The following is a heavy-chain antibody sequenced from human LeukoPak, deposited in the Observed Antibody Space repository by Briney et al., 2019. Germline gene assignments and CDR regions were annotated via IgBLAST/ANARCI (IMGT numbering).Heavy chain of an antibody. V-gene: IGHV5-10-1*01. D-gene: IGHD3-10*01. CDR3: ARSRLLWFGEAIGFDY. J-gene: IGHJ4*02. CDR2: IDPSDSYT. Sequence: GESLRISCQGSGYSFTSYWISWVRQLPGKGLEWMGRIDPSDSYTNYSPSFQGHVTISADKSISTAYLQWSSLKASDTAMYYCARSRLLWFGEAIGFDYWGQGTLVTVSS. CDR1: GYSFTSYW.